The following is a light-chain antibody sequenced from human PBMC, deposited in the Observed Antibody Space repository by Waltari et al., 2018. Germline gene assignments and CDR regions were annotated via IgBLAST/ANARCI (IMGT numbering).Light chain of an antibody. Sequence: DIQMTQSPSTLSASVGDRVTITCRASPVITKWLAWYQQKPGEAPKLLIYKTSTLETGGPSRFSGRGSGTEFTLTISSLQPDDFATYYCQQYHSFSTFGPGTVVDIK. CDR3: QQYHSFST. V-gene: IGKV1-5*03. CDR2: KTS. J-gene: IGKJ3*01. CDR1: PVITKW.